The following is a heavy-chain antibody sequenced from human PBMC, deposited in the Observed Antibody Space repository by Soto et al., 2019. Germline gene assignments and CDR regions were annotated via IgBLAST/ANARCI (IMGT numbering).Heavy chain of an antibody. J-gene: IGHJ5*02. V-gene: IGHV6-1*01. CDR2: TYFRSKWYN. Sequence: SQTLSLACAISGDSVSSNTASWNWIRQSPSRGLEWLGRTYFRSKWYNDYAVSVKSRIIINPDTSNNQFSLQLNSVTPEDTAVYFCAKGDNLGPKTGYAFDPWGQGIMVTV. CDR1: GDSVSSNTAS. CDR3: AKGDNLGPKTGYAFDP. D-gene: IGHD5-12*01.